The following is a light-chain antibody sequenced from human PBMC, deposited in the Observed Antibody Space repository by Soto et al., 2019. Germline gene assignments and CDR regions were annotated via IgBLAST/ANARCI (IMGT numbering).Light chain of an antibody. Sequence: DTVLTQSPRTLSFSPREEATLSCRASQSLGNNYLAWYQQKSGQAPRLLIYGASGRATGIPDRFSGSGSGTAFTLTITRLEPEDFAVYYCQQYERSPETFGQATKV. CDR2: GAS. V-gene: IGKV3-20*01. CDR1: QSLGNNY. CDR3: QQYERSPET. J-gene: IGKJ1*01.